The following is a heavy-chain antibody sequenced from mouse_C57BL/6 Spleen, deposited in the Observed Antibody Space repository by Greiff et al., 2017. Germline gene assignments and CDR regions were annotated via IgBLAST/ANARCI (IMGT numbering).Heavy chain of an antibody. CDR2: VYPGDGDT. CDR3: ARSPYSNYPDY. J-gene: IGHJ2*01. CDR1: GYAFSSYW. V-gene: IGHV1-80*01. Sequence: QVQLKESGAELVKPGASVKISCKASGYAFSSYWMNWVKQRPGKGLEWIGQVYPGDGDTNYNGKFKGKATLTADKSSSTAYMQLSSLTSEDSAVYFCARSPYSNYPDYWGQGTTLTVSS. D-gene: IGHD2-5*01.